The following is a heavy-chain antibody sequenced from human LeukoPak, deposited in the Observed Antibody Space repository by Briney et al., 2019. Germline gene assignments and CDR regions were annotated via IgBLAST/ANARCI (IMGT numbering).Heavy chain of an antibody. CDR2: INSDGSST. J-gene: IGHJ4*02. CDR3: ARDSRTIFGVVIIPFDY. Sequence: GGSLRLSCAASGFTFDDYAMHWVRQAPGKGLVWVSRINSDGSSTSYADSVKGRFTISRDNAKNTLYLQMNSLRAEDTAVYYCARDSRTIFGVVIIPFDYWGQGTLVTVSS. V-gene: IGHV3-74*01. CDR1: GFTFDDYA. D-gene: IGHD3-3*01.